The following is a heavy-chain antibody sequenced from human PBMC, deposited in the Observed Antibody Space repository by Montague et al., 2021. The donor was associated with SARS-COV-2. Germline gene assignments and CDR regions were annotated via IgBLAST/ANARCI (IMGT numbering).Heavy chain of an antibody. CDR3: VREKYYFDDSGSK. Sequence: SETLSLTCSVSGVSISSGSYYWSWVRQPPGKGLEWIGYVYHTGSTNYNPSLKRRVTLSIDTSKNQFSPNLTSVTAADTAVYYCVREKYYFDDSGSKWGQGTLVTV. D-gene: IGHD3-22*01. CDR1: GVSISSGSYY. V-gene: IGHV4-61*01. CDR2: VYHTGST. J-gene: IGHJ4*02.